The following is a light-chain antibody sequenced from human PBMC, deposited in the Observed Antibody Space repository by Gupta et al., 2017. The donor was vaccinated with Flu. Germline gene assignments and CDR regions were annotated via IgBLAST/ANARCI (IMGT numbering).Light chain of an antibody. CDR2: DDN. CDR1: NIGRKI. CDR3: QVWDSSSDYV. J-gene: IGLJ1*01. V-gene: IGLV3-21*03. Sequence: SYVLTQPPSVSVAPGKTARITCGGNNIGRKILHWYQQKPGQAPVLVVYDDNDRPSGFPERFSGSTSGNTATLTISRVEAGDEADYYCQVWDSSSDYVFATGTKVTVL.